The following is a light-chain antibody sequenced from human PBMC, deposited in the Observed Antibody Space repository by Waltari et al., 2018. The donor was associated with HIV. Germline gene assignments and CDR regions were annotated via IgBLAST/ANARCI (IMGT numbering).Light chain of an antibody. J-gene: IGLJ2*01. Sequence: QSALTQPRSVSGSPGQSVTISCTGTSSDVGLYKYVSWYQQHPGKVPKLLIYDLNDRPSGVPDRFSCSKSCATASLTISVLQAEDEAFYYCCSYAGSYTLIFGGGTKLTVL. CDR3: CSYAGSYTLI. V-gene: IGLV2-11*01. CDR1: SSDVGLYKY. CDR2: DLN.